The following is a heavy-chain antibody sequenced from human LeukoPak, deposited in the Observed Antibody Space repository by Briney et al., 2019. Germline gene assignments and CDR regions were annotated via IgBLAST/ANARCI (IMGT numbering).Heavy chain of an antibody. J-gene: IGHJ4*02. CDR2: INPNSGGT. V-gene: IGHV1-2*02. Sequence: ASVKVSCKASGYTFTGYYMHWVRQAPGQGLEWMGWINPNSGGTNYAQKFQGRVTMTRDTSISTAYMELSRLGSDDTAVYYCARSYYDILTGYSPFDYWGQGTLVTVSS. CDR3: ARSYYDILTGYSPFDY. D-gene: IGHD3-9*01. CDR1: GYTFTGYY.